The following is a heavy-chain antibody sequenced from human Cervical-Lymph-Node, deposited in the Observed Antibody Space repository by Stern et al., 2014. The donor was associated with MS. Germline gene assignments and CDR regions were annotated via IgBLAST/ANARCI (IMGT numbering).Heavy chain of an antibody. CDR2: IIPIFGTA. D-gene: IGHD1-26*01. V-gene: IGHV1-69*01. J-gene: IGHJ6*02. CDR1: GGTFSSYA. Sequence: QMQPVQSWAEVKKPGSSGKASCKASGGTFSSYAISWVRQAPGQGLEWMGGIIPIFGTANYAQKFQGRVTITADESTSTAYMELSSLRSEDTAVYYCARGELKEGLVRGMDVWGQGTTVTVSS. CDR3: ARGELKEGLVRGMDV.